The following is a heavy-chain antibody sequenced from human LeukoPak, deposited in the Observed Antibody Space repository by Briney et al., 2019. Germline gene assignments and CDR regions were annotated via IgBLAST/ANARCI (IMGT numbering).Heavy chain of an antibody. CDR3: AKVHIVGATTLNGYDY. Sequence: GGSLRLSCAASGFTFSSYAMSWVRQAPGKGLEWVSAINGSGGSTYYADSVKGRFTISRDNSKNTLYLQMNSLRAEDTAVYYCAKVHIVGATTLNGYDYWGQGTLVTVSS. CDR1: GFTFSSYA. D-gene: IGHD1-26*01. J-gene: IGHJ4*02. CDR2: INGSGGST. V-gene: IGHV3-23*01.